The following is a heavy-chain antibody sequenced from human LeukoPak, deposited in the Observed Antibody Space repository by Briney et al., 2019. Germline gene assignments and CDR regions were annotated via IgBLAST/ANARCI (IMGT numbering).Heavy chain of an antibody. Sequence: ASVKVSCKASGYTFTGYYMHWVRQAPGHGLECMGWINPNSGGTNYAQKFQGRVTMTRDTSISTAYVELSRLRSDDTAVYYCARGGSTWQGDYYYMDVWGKGTTVTVSS. V-gene: IGHV1-2*02. CDR3: ARGGSTWQGDYYYMDV. J-gene: IGHJ6*03. CDR1: GYTFTGYY. D-gene: IGHD6-13*01. CDR2: INPNSGGT.